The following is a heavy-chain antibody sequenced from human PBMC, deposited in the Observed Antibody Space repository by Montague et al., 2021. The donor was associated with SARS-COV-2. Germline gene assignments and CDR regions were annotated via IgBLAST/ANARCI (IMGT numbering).Heavy chain of an antibody. D-gene: IGHD3-10*01. Sequence: SLRLSCAASGFIFSNFAFHWVRQAPGKGLEWVAIITYDGIDKFYADSVKGRFTISRDTSKNTVYLQMNSLRVEDTALYYCARERALRYYYGSGIEFWGQGTLVTVSS. CDR3: ARERALRYYYGSGIEF. J-gene: IGHJ4*02. V-gene: IGHV3-30*04. CDR1: GFIFSNFA. CDR2: ITYDGIDK.